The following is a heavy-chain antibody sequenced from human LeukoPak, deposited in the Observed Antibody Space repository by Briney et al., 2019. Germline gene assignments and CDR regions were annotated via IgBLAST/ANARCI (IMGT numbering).Heavy chain of an antibody. Sequence: ASVKVSRKASGYTFTSYDINWVRQATGQGLEWMGWMNPNSGNTGYAQKFQGRVTMTRNTSISTAYMELSSLRSEDTAVYYCARGGSRGGAVDYWGQGTLVTVSS. D-gene: IGHD3-16*01. J-gene: IGHJ4*02. CDR1: GYTFTSYD. V-gene: IGHV1-8*01. CDR3: ARGGSRGGAVDY. CDR2: MNPNSGNT.